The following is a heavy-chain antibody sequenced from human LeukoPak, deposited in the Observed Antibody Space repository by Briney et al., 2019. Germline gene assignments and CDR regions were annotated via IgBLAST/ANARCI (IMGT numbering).Heavy chain of an antibody. D-gene: IGHD5-18*01. V-gene: IGHV3-53*01. CDR3: ARGGHSYGYRQGLDY. CDR2: IYSDGST. CDR1: GSNVFSSY. Sequence: GGSLRLSCAASGSNVFSSYMSWVRQVPGKGLEWVSFIYSDGSTVYADYVKGRFTISRDYSKSSIYLQMNSLMADDTAVYYCARGGHSYGYRQGLDYWGRGTLVTVAS. J-gene: IGHJ4*02.